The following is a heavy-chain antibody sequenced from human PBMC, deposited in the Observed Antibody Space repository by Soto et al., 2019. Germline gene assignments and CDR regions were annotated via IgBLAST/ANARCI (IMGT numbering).Heavy chain of an antibody. D-gene: IGHD6-19*01. CDR1: GFNFRGYG. J-gene: IGHJ4*02. V-gene: IGHV3-30*02. Sequence: PGGSLRLSCEASGFNFRGYGMHWVRQAPGKGLEWVAITRHDGSNTYYADSVRGRFTISRDNSKNTLYLQMNSLRVEDTALYYCAKGQTEQWLDNFDYWGQGTLVTVSS. CDR2: TRHDGSNT. CDR3: AKGQTEQWLDNFDY.